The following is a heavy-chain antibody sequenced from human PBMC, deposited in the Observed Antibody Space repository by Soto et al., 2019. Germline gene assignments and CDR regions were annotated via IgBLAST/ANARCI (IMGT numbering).Heavy chain of an antibody. CDR1: GYAFTSYA. D-gene: IGHD3-3*01. CDR3: ARGWPFTIFGVVMEYNWFDP. CDR2: INAGNGNT. Sequence: VASVKVSCKASGYAFTSYAMHWVRQAPGQRLEWMGWINAGNGNTKYSQKFQGRVTITRDTSASTAYMELSSLRSEDTAVYYCARGWPFTIFGVVMEYNWFDPWGQGTLVTVSS. J-gene: IGHJ5*02. V-gene: IGHV1-3*01.